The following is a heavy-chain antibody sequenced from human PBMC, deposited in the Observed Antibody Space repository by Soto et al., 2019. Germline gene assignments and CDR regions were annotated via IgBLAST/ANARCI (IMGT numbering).Heavy chain of an antibody. CDR2: ISSSSSTI. CDR3: ARGRAGMNDAFDI. V-gene: IGHV3-48*01. J-gene: IGHJ3*02. Sequence: EVQLVESGGGLVQLGGSLRLSCAASGFTFSSYSMNWVRQAPGKGLEWVSYISSSSSTIYYADSVKGRFTISRDNAKNSLYLQMNSLRAEDTAVYYCARGRAGMNDAFDIWGQGTMVTVSS. CDR1: GFTFSSYS.